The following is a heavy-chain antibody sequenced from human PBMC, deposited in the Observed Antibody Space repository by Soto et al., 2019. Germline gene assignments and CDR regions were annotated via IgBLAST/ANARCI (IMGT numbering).Heavy chain of an antibody. CDR2: INSHGSST. J-gene: IGHJ4*02. D-gene: IGHD3-3*01. Sequence: VAFRSYACAVTGFSFISFWIDWVRHAPGRGLVWGSRINSHGSSTSYADPVKGRFTISRDNAKNTLYLQMTSLRAEDTAVYYCASAEELRFLEWLPVGHWGQGT. CDR3: ASAEELRFLEWLPVGH. V-gene: IGHV3-74*01. CDR1: GFSFISFW.